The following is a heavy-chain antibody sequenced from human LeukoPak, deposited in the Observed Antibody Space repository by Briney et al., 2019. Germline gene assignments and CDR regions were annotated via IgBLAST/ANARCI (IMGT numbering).Heavy chain of an antibody. Sequence: GGSLRLSCAASGFTFDDYAMHWVRQAPGKGLEWVSLISWDGGSTYYADSVKGRFTISRDNSKNSLYLQMNSLRAEDTALYYCAKDPGSGSQALDYYYYMDVWGKGTTVTISS. D-gene: IGHD1-26*01. J-gene: IGHJ6*03. CDR3: AKDPGSGSQALDYYYYMDV. V-gene: IGHV3-43D*03. CDR1: GFTFDDYA. CDR2: ISWDGGST.